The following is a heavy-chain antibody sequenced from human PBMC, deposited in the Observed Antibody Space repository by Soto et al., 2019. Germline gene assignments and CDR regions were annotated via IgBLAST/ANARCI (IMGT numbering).Heavy chain of an antibody. CDR1: GFTFSSYG. D-gene: IGHD3-16*01. J-gene: IGHJ4*02. CDR3: ARDGSFGELLKYYFDY. V-gene: IGHV3-33*01. Sequence: GGSLRLSCAASGFTFSSYGMHWVRQAPGKGLEWVAVIWYDGSNKYYADSVKGRFTISRDNSKNTLYLQMNSLRAEDTAVYYCARDGSFGELLKYYFDYWGQGTLVTVSS. CDR2: IWYDGSNK.